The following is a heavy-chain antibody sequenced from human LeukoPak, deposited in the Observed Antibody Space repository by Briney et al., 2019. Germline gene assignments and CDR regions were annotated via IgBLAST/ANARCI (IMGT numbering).Heavy chain of an antibody. V-gene: IGHV4-30-2*01. Sequence: PSETLSLTCAVSGGSISSGGYSWSWIRQPPGKGLEWIGYIYHSGSTYYNPSLKSRVTISVDRSKNQFSLKLSSVIAADTAVYYCARGGRRISDYGMDVWGKGTTVTVSS. J-gene: IGHJ6*04. CDR2: IYHSGST. CDR3: ARGGRRISDYGMDV. CDR1: GGSISSGGYS. D-gene: IGHD1-26*01.